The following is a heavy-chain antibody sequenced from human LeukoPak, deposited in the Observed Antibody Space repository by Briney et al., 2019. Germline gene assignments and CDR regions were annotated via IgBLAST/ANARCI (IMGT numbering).Heavy chain of an antibody. J-gene: IGHJ4*02. CDR1: GFTFSNHG. Sequence: GGSLRLSCAVSGFTFSNHGMSWVRQAPGKGPEWVSTISGNGGSTYYADSVKGRFTISRDNSKNMVYLQMDSLRAGDTAAYYCAKLNSYGDYWGQGTLVTISS. CDR3: AKLNSYGDY. V-gene: IGHV3-23*01. CDR2: ISGNGGST. D-gene: IGHD5-18*01.